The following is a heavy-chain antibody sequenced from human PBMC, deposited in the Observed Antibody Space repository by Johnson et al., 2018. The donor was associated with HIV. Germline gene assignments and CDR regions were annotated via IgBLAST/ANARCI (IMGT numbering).Heavy chain of an antibody. CDR2: INQDGSET. J-gene: IGHJ3*02. V-gene: IGHV3-7*05. Sequence: VQLVESGGGVVQPGRSLRLSCAASGFTFSSYAMHWVRQAPGKGLEWVANINQDGSETYYVGSVKGRFTISRDNAKNSLFLQMNSLRAEDTALYYCAKGGYSGSYFGFDIWGQGTLVTVSS. CDR3: AKGGYSGSYFGFDI. CDR1: GFTFSSYA. D-gene: IGHD1-26*01.